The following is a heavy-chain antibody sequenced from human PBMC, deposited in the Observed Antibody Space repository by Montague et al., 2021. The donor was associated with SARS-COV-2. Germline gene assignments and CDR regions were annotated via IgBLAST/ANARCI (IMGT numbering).Heavy chain of an antibody. V-gene: IGHV3-33*01. CDR1: GFTFSSYG. J-gene: IGHJ4*02. D-gene: IGHD3-9*01. CDR3: ARVRGYDFLTGYLDF. Sequence: SLRLSCAPSGFTFSSYGMHWVRQAPGKGLEWVAVIWYDGSNKYYADSVKGRFTISRDNPKNTLYLQMNSLRAEDTAVYYCARVRGYDFLTGYLDFWGQGTLVTVSS. CDR2: IWYDGSNK.